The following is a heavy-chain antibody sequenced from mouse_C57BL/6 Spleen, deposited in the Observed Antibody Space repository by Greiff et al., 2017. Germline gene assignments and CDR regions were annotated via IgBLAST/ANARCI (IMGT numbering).Heavy chain of an antibody. D-gene: IGHD6-1*01. J-gene: IGHJ4*01. Sequence: EVMLVESGGGLVKPGGSLKLSCAASGFTFSSYSMSWVRQTPGKRLEWVATISGGGGNTYYPDSVKGRFTISRDNAKSTQYLHMGSLRSEDAALYYCARRTALRYSSEDWWGRGTSVAVSS. CDR3: ARRTALRYSSEDW. V-gene: IGHV5-9*01. CDR2: ISGGGGNT. CDR1: GFTFSSYS.